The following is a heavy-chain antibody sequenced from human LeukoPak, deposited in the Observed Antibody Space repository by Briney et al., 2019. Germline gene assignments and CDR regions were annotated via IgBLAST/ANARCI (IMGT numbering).Heavy chain of an antibody. Sequence: PSETLSLTCTVSGGSISSYYWSWIRQPPGKGLEWIGYIYYSGSTNYNPSLKSRVTISVDTAKNQFSLKLSSVTAADTAVYYCARGIKPYYGSGSYPRWFDPWGQGTLVTVSS. CDR2: IYYSGST. D-gene: IGHD3-10*01. CDR1: GGSISSYY. CDR3: ARGIKPYYGSGSYPRWFDP. V-gene: IGHV4-59*01. J-gene: IGHJ5*02.